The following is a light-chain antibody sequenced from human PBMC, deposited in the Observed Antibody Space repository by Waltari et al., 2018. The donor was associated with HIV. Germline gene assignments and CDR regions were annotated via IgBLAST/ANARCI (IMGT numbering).Light chain of an antibody. CDR3: QSYDNSLSAWV. CDR1: SSNLGLGYD. V-gene: IGLV1-40*01. J-gene: IGLJ3*02. CDR2: YNI. Sequence: QSVLTQPPSVSGAPGQRVTISCTGSSSNLGLGYDVQWYQQLPGTAPKLLVYYNINRPSVVPDRFSGSKACISASLAITGLQAEDEANYYCQSYDNSLSAWVFGRGTKVTVL.